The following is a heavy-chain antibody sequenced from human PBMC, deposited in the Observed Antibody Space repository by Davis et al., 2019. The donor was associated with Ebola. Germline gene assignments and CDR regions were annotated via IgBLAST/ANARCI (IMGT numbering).Heavy chain of an antibody. CDR1: GFSLSTSGMC. CDR3: ARLYCSGSGCYLDV. CDR2: IDWDDDK. D-gene: IGHD2-15*01. Sequence: SGPTLVKPTQTLTLTCTFSGFSLSTSGMCVSWIRQPPGKALEWLARIDWDDDKYYSTSLKTRLTISKDTSKNQVVLTMTNMDPEDTATYYCARLYCSGSGCYLDVWGQGTTVTVSS. V-gene: IGHV2-70*11. J-gene: IGHJ6*02.